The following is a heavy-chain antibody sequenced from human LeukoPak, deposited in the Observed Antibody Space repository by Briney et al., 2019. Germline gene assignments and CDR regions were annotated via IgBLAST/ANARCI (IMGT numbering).Heavy chain of an antibody. J-gene: IGHJ4*02. CDR2: INPNSGGT. D-gene: IGHD1-26*01. Sequence: ASVKVSCKASGYTFTGYYMHWVRQAPGQGLEWMGWINPNSGGTNYAQKFQGRVTMTRDTSISTAYMELSRLRSDDTAVYYCARDSGSGPSFDYWGQGTLVTVSS. CDR3: ARDSGSGPSFDY. V-gene: IGHV1-2*02. CDR1: GYTFTGYY.